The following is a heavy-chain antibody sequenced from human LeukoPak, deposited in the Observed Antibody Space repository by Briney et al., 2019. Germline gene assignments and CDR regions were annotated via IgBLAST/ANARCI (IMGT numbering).Heavy chain of an antibody. D-gene: IGHD3-10*01. Sequence: GGSLRLSCAASGFTFSSYDMHWVRQATGKGLEWVSAIGTAGDTYYPGSVKGRFTISRENAKNSLYLQMNSLRAGDTAVYYCARHGSGSYYYYYYMDVWGKGTTVTISS. CDR1: GFTFSSYD. CDR2: IGTAGDT. V-gene: IGHV3-13*01. J-gene: IGHJ6*03. CDR3: ARHGSGSYYYYYYMDV.